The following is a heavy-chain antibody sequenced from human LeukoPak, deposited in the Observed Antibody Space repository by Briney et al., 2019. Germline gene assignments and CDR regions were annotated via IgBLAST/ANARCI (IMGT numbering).Heavy chain of an antibody. CDR3: TRRVDSSGYYGIDY. J-gene: IGHJ4*02. V-gene: IGHV3-73*01. CDR2: IRSKANSYAT. Sequence: GGSLRLSCAASGFTFSGSAMHWVRQASGKGLGWVGRIRSKANSYATAYAASVKGRFTISRDDSKNTAYLQMNSLKTEDTAVYYCTRRVDSSGYYGIDYWGQGTLVTVSS. D-gene: IGHD3-22*01. CDR1: GFTFSGSA.